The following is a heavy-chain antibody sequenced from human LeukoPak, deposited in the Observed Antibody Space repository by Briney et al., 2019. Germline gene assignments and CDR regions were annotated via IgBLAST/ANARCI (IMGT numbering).Heavy chain of an antibody. CDR1: GFTFSSYS. J-gene: IGHJ2*01. CDR3: AKDRRPTVSGGYFDL. Sequence: GGSLRLSCAASGFTFSSYSMNWVRQAPGKGLEWVSSISSSSSYIYHADSVKGRFTISRDNAKNSLYLQMNSLRAEDTALYYCAKDRRPTVSGGYFDLWGRGTLVIVSS. D-gene: IGHD3-10*01. CDR2: ISSSSSYI. V-gene: IGHV3-21*04.